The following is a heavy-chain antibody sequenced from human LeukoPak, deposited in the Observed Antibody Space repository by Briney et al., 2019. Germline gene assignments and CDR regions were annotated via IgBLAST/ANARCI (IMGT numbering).Heavy chain of an antibody. J-gene: IGHJ4*02. CDR1: GFSFSTFA. Sequence: GESLRLSCAASGFSFSTFAMNWVRQVPGKGLDWVSGISGRGGDTYDAESVRGRFTISRDDSKNTLYLQMTSLRAEDTAIYYCAKDRGFTLRDGGMLDYWGQGTLVTVSS. V-gene: IGHV3-23*01. CDR3: AKDRGFTLRDGGMLDY. D-gene: IGHD5-24*01. CDR2: ISGRGGDT.